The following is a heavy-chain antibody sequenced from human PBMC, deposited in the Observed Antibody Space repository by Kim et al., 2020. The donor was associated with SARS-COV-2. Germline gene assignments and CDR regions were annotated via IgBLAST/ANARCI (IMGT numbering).Heavy chain of an antibody. CDR2: ISYDGSNK. J-gene: IGHJ6*01. CDR1: GFTFSSYA. V-gene: IGHV3-30*04. Sequence: GGSLRLSCAASGFTFSSYAMHWVRQAPGKGLEWVAIISYDGSNKNYVDSVKGRFTISRDNSKNTMYLHMNSLRAEDTDVYHCASVPNPRTIFGVDYY. CDR3: ASVPNPRTIFGVDYY. D-gene: IGHD3-3*01.